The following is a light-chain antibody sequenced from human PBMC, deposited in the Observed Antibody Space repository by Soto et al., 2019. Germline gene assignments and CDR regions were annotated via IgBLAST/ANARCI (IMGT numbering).Light chain of an antibody. CDR1: SSDIGNGFDS. CDR2: EVT. Sequence: QSVLTQPASVSGSPGQSITISCTGTSSDIGNGFDSVSWYQQHPGKPPKLIIYEVTNRPSGVSNRFSGSKSGNTASLTISGLLPEDEADYYCCSYTTDFAPCVFGTGTKVTVL. CDR3: CSYTTDFAPCV. V-gene: IGLV2-14*01. J-gene: IGLJ1*01.